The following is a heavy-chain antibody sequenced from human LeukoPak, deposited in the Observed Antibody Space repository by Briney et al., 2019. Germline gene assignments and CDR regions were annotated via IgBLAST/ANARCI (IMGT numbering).Heavy chain of an antibody. J-gene: IGHJ3*01. CDR2: INHSGST. CDR3: ARAQGYYYGSGSFSV. Sequence: SETLSLTCAVYGGSFSGYYWSWIRQPPGKGLEWIGEINHSGSTNYNPSLKSRVTISVDTSKNQFSLKLSSVTAADTAVYYCARAQGYYYGSGSFSVWGQGTMVTVSS. V-gene: IGHV4-34*01. D-gene: IGHD3-10*01. CDR1: GGSFSGYY.